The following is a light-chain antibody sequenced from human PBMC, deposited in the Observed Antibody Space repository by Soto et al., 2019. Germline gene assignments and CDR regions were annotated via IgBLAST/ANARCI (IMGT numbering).Light chain of an antibody. CDR2: GAS. CDR1: QSVGSNS. J-gene: IGKJ1*01. V-gene: IGKV3-20*01. Sequence: EIVLTQSPGTLSLSPWERATLSCRASQSVGSNSLAWYQQKPGQAPRLLIYGASSRATGIPDRFSGSGSGTDFTLTISRLEPEDFVVYYCQRYGSSPQTFGQGTKVDIK. CDR3: QRYGSSPQT.